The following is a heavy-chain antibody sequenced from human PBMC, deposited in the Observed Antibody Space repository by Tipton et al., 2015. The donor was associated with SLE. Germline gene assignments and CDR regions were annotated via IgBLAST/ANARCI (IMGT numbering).Heavy chain of an antibody. CDR2: IHSSGTT. Sequence: TLSLTCTVSGGSISGYYWSWIRQPPGKGLEWIAYIHSSGTTKYNPSLKSRVTISVDTSKNQFSLKLSSVTAADTAVYYCARDSSGYYWFDPWGQGTLVTVSS. CDR3: ARDSSGYYWFDP. CDR1: GGSISGYY. J-gene: IGHJ5*02. D-gene: IGHD3-22*01. V-gene: IGHV4-59*01.